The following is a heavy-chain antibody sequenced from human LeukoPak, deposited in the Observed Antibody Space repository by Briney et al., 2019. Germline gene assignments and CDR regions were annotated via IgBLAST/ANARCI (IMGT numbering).Heavy chain of an antibody. CDR2: ISGSGGST. V-gene: IGHV3-23*01. J-gene: IGHJ4*02. D-gene: IGHD3-9*01. CDR1: GFTFSSYA. CDR3: AKITAILTGYYLEAGGGGDY. Sequence: PSGGSLRLSCAASGFTFSSYAMSWVRQAPGKGLEWVSAISGSGGSTYYADSVKGRFTISRDNSKNTLYLQMNSLRAEDTAVYYCAKITAILTGYYLEAGGGGDYWGQGTLVTVSS.